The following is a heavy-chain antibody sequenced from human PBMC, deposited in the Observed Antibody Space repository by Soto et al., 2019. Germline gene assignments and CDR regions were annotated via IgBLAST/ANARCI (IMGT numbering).Heavy chain of an antibody. D-gene: IGHD6-13*01. CDR2: MNPNSGGT. CDR1: GYTFSGYF. CDR3: ARGYYSSSWRVVDY. Sequence: QVQLVQSGADVKKPGASVKVSCKTSGYTFSGYFMHWLRQAPGQGLEWMGWMNPNSGGTDYAQNFQGRVSMTWDTSISTAYMELSRLRSDDTAIYYWARGYYSSSWRVVDYWGQGTLVTVSS. V-gene: IGHV1-2*02. J-gene: IGHJ4*02.